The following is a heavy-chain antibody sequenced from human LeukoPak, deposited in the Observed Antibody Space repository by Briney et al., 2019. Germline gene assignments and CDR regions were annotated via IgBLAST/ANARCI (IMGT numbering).Heavy chain of an antibody. J-gene: IGHJ4*02. CDR1: GYTFTGYY. CDR2: IYPNTGAT. Sequence: ASLKVSCKASGYTFTGYYMHWVRQAPGQGPEWMGWIYPNTGATKYAQKFQGRVTVTRDTSISTAYMELSGLRSDDTAVYYCGTLLSNGPFDYWGQGSLVTVSS. CDR3: GTLLSNGPFDY. V-gene: IGHV1-2*02.